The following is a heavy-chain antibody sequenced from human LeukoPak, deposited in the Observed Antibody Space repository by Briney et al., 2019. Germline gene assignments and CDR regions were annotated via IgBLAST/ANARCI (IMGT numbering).Heavy chain of an antibody. D-gene: IGHD6-19*01. V-gene: IGHV3-23*01. J-gene: IGHJ1*01. CDR1: GFTFSSYG. CDR3: AKGGSYSSDRYGYFQH. Sequence: GGSLRLSCAASGFTFSSYGMSWVRQAPGKGLEWVSAISGSGGSTYYADSVKGRFTISRDNSKNTLYLQMNSLRAEDTAVYYCAKGGSYSSDRYGYFQHWGQGTLVTVSS. CDR2: ISGSGGST.